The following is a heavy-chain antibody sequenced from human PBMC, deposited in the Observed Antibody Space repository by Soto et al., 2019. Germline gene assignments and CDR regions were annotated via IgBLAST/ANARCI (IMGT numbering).Heavy chain of an antibody. CDR3: AKDTATAITSYYFYGLDV. CDR1: GFIFSTYG. D-gene: IGHD5-12*01. J-gene: IGHJ6*02. Sequence: QMQLVESGGGVVQPGRSLRVSCEASGFIFSTYGLHWVRQAPGKGLEWVAVISYDGRNKYYADSVRGLFTISSDNSKNTLHLQMNSLRVEDTAVYYCAKDTATAITSYYFYGLDVWGQGTTVTVSS. CDR2: ISYDGRNK. V-gene: IGHV3-30*18.